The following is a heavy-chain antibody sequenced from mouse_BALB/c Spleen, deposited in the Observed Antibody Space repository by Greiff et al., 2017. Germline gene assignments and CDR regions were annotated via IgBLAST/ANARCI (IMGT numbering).Heavy chain of an antibody. D-gene: IGHD1-1*01. V-gene: IGHV1-14*01. J-gene: IGHJ3*01. CDR2: INPYNDGT. CDR3: ARSGSYYYGSSYAY. CDR1: GYTFTSYV. Sequence: VQLQQSGPELVKPGASVKMSCKASGYTFTSYVMHWVKQKPGQGLEWIGYINPYNDGTKYNEKFKGKATLTSDKSSSTAYMELSSLTSEDSAVYYCARSGSYYYGSSYAYWGQGTLVTVSA.